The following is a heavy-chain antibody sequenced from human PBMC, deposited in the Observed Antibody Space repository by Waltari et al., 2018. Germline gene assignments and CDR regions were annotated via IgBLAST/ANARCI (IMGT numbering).Heavy chain of an antibody. Sequence: QVRLQESGPGLAKPSETLSLICDVSGYFISSGYYWAWIRQPPGKGLGWIGSRSHSGRTYYSPSLKRRITLSVYSSKIQFSLKLSSVTAADAAVYYCARALAAIFGDVMIPFGGYGIWGHGATVAVSS. V-gene: IGHV4-38-2*01. CDR3: ARALAAIFGDVMIPFGGYGI. J-gene: IGHJ3*01. D-gene: IGHD3-3*01. CDR2: RSHSGRT. CDR1: GYFISSGYY.